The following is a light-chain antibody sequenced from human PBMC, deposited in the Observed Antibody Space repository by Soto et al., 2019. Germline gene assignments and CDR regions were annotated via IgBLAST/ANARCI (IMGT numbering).Light chain of an antibody. V-gene: IGLV1-40*01. Sequence: QSVLTQPPSVSGAPGQRVTISCTGSSCNIGAGYDVHWYQQLPGTAPKLLIYGSSNRPSGVPDRFSGSKSGTSASLAITGLQAEDEADYYYQCYDSSRSGYVFGTGTKVTVL. CDR2: GSS. J-gene: IGLJ1*01. CDR3: QCYDSSRSGYV. CDR1: SCNIGAGYD.